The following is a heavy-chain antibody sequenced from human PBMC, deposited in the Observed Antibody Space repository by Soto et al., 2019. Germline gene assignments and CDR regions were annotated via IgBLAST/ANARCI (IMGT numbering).Heavy chain of an antibody. D-gene: IGHD1-26*01. CDR1: GFTFRSYW. Sequence: GGSLRLSCAASGFTFRSYWMSWVRQAPGKGLEWVSAISGSGGSTYYADSVKGRFTISRDNSKNTLYLQMNSLRAEDTAVYYCAKALSLSRAPFDYWGQGTLVTVSS. CDR3: AKALSLSRAPFDY. J-gene: IGHJ4*02. V-gene: IGHV3-23*01. CDR2: ISGSGGST.